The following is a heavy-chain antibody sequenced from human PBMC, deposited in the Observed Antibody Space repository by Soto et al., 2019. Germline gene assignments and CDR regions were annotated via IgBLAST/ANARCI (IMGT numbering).Heavy chain of an antibody. CDR3: ARDLNILTGYFGYYGMDV. J-gene: IGHJ6*02. CDR1: GYTFPSMV. V-gene: IGHV1-18*01. Sequence: QVPLVQSGAEVKKPGAPGKLPGRPLGYTFPSMVITGVRQAPGKGLGGMGGISAYNGNTNYTQKLQGRVTMTTDTSTSTAYMELRSLRSDDTAVYYCARDLNILTGYFGYYGMDVWGQGTTVTVSS. D-gene: IGHD3-9*01. CDR2: ISAYNGNT.